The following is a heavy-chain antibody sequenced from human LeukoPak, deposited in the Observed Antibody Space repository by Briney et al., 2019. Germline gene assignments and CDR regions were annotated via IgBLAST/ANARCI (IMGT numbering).Heavy chain of an antibody. Sequence: PSETLSLTRTVPGDSVSSYCWSWIRQPPGKRLEWIGCIYYSESATYNPSLKSRVTISLDTSKNQFFLKLSSVTAADTAVYYCARKRSFDLWGQGTLVTVSS. D-gene: IGHD3-9*01. CDR1: GDSVSSYC. CDR3: ARKRSFDL. J-gene: IGHJ4*02. CDR2: IYYSESA. V-gene: IGHV4-59*02.